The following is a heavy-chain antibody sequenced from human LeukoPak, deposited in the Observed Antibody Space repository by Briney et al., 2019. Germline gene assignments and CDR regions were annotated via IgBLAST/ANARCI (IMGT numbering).Heavy chain of an antibody. D-gene: IGHD1-14*01. J-gene: IGHJ5*02. CDR3: AKAPDRNPNWFDP. CDR2: IRGSGGST. Sequence: GGSLRLSCASSGFTFSSYAMSWVRQAPGKGLEWVSAIRGSGGSTYYADSVKGRFTISRDNSKNTLYLQMNSLRAEDTAVYYCAKAPDRNPNWFDPWGQGTLVTVSS. V-gene: IGHV3-23*01. CDR1: GFTFSSYA.